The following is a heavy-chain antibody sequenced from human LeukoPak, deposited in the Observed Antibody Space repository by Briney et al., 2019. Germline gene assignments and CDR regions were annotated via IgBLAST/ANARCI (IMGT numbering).Heavy chain of an antibody. CDR3: ATDPLGAAPRSHDY. V-gene: IGHV3-21*01. J-gene: IGHJ4*01. D-gene: IGHD3-16*01. Sequence: GGSLRLSCAASGLTFSSYSMSWVRQAPGEGLEWVSSISYGDSYGDSYIYYADSVKGRFTISRDDAKNSLYLQMNSLRVEDTAVYYCATDPLGAAPRSHDYWGQGTLVTVSS. CDR1: GLTFSSYS. CDR2: ISYGDSYGDSYI.